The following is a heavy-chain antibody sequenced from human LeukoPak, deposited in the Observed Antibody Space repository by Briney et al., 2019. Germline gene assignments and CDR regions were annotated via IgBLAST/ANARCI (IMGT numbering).Heavy chain of an antibody. D-gene: IGHD2-21*02. Sequence: SETLSLTCTVSGGSISSSSYYWGWIRQPPGKGLEWIGSIYYSGSTYYNPSLKSRVTISVDTSKNQFSLKLSSVTAADTAVYYCAAKKRRGGGDCYWVWGQGTLVTVSS. V-gene: IGHV4-39*07. CDR2: IYYSGST. J-gene: IGHJ4*02. CDR3: AAKKRRGGGDCYWV. CDR1: GGSISSSSYY.